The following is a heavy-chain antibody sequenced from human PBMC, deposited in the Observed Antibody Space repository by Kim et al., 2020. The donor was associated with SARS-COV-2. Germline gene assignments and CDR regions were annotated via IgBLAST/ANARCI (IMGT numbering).Heavy chain of an antibody. CDR1: GGSISSGSYY. J-gene: IGHJ6*02. CDR2: IYTSGST. Sequence: SETLSLTCTVSGGSISSGSYYWSWIRQPAGKGLEWIGRIYTSGSTNYNPSLKSRVTISVDTSKNQFSLKLSSVTAADTAVYYCARAGRGGPYGGNSGVIGPYYYYGMDVWGQGTTVTVSS. CDR3: ARAGRGGPYGGNSGVIGPYYYYGMDV. V-gene: IGHV4-61*02. D-gene: IGHD2-21*02.